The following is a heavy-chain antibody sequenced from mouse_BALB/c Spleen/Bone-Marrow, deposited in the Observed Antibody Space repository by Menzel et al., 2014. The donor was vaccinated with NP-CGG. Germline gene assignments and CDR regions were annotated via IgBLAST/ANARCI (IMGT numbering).Heavy chain of an antibody. V-gene: IGHV5-12*02. D-gene: IGHD2-14*01. J-gene: IGHJ4*01. CDR1: GFTFSDYY. Sequence: EVQGVEFGGGLVQPGGSLKLSCATSGFTFSDYYMYWVRQTPEKRLEWVAYISNGGGSTYCPDTVKGRFTISRDNAKNTLYLQMSRLKSEDTAMYYCARQNYRGAMDYWGQGTSVTVSS. CDR3: ARQNYRGAMDY. CDR2: ISNGGGST.